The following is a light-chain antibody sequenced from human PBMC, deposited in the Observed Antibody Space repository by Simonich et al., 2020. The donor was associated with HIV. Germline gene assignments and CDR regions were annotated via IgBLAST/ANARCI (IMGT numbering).Light chain of an antibody. V-gene: IGLV1-40*01. Sequence: QSVLTQPPSVSGAPGQRVTISCTGSSSNIGAGYDVNWYQQLPGTAPKLLIYDNSHRPSGVPDRISGSKSGTSASLAITGLQVEDEADYYCCSYAGSFVVFGGGTKLTVL. J-gene: IGLJ2*01. CDR2: DNS. CDR3: CSYAGSFVV. CDR1: SSNIGAGYD.